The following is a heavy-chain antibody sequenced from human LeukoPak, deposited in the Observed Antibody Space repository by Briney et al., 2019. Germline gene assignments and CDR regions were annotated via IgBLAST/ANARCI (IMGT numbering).Heavy chain of an antibody. CDR1: GFTFNSFS. D-gene: IGHD1-26*01. J-gene: IGHJ4*02. CDR2: ISSISTII. CDR3: ARDLHSGAYTFDS. V-gene: IGHV3-48*02. Sequence: PGGSLRLSCAASGFTFNSFSMNWVRQAPGKGLEWVSYISSISTIIYYAGSVKGRFTISRDNAKNSLYLQMNSLRDEHTAVYYCARDLHSGAYTFDSWGQGTLVTVSS.